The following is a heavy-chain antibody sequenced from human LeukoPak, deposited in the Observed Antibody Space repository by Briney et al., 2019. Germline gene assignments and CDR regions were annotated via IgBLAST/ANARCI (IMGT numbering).Heavy chain of an antibody. CDR3: ARISYYGSGSYLSSGYYYYGMDV. CDR1: GFTFSSYA. D-gene: IGHD3-10*01. J-gene: IGHJ6*02. Sequence: GRSLRLSCAASGFTFSSYAMHWVRQAPGKGLEWVASISNDAFNKYSADSVKGRFTISRDNSENTVYLQMNSLRPEDTAVYYCARISYYGSGSYLSSGYYYYGMDVWGQGTTVTVSS. CDR2: ISNDAFNK. V-gene: IGHV3-30-3*01.